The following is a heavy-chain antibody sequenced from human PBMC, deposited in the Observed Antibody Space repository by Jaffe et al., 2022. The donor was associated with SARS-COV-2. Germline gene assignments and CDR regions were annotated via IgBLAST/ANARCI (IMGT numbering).Heavy chain of an antibody. V-gene: IGHV1-46*01. CDR3: ARSQNGVYDSSAVFDY. D-gene: IGHD3-22*01. CDR2: INPSGGST. J-gene: IGHJ4*02. CDR1: GYTFTSYY. Sequence: QVQLVQSGAEVKKPGASVKVSCKASGYTFTSYYMHWVRQAPGQGLEWMGIINPSGGSTSYAQKFQGRVTMTRDTSTSTVYMELSSLRSEDTAVYYCARSQNGVYDSSAVFDYWGQGTLVTVSS.